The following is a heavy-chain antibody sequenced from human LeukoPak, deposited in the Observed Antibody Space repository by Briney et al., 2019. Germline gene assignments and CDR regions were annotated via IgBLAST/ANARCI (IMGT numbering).Heavy chain of an antibody. J-gene: IGHJ4*02. CDR3: ARAYDFWSGPGGY. D-gene: IGHD3-3*01. V-gene: IGHV3-48*01. Sequence: GGSLRLSCAASGFTVSSSYMSWVRQAPGKGLEWVSDISSNSGIKSYADSVKGRFTISRDNAKNSLYLQMNSLRAEDTAVYYCARAYDFWSGPGGYWGQGTLVTVSS. CDR1: GFTVSSSY. CDR2: ISSNSGIK.